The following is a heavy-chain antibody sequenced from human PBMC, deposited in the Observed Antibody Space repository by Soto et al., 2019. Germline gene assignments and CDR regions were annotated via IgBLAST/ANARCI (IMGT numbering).Heavy chain of an antibody. D-gene: IGHD2-15*01. Sequence: ASVKVSCKASGYTFTGYYMHWVRQAPGQGLEWMGWINPNSGGTNYAQKFQGWVTMTRDTSISTAYMELSRLRSDDTAVYYCARSTHYYYCGMDVWGQGTTVTVSS. CDR1: GYTFTGYY. V-gene: IGHV1-2*04. CDR2: INPNSGGT. CDR3: ARSTHYYYCGMDV. J-gene: IGHJ6*02.